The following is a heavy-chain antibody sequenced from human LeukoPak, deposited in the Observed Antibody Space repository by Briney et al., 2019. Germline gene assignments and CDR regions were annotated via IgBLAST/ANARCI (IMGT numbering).Heavy chain of an antibody. CDR2: INPNSGGT. D-gene: IGHD3-22*01. CDR3: ARDGKKNYYDRSGYYFDY. J-gene: IGHJ4*02. CDR1: GYTFTGYY. V-gene: IGHV1-2*02. Sequence: ASVKVSSKASGYTFTGYYMHWVRQAPGQGLEWMGWINPNSGGTNYAQKFQGRVTMTRDTSISTAYMELSRLRSDDTAVYYCARDGKKNYYDRSGYYFDYWGQGTLVTVSS.